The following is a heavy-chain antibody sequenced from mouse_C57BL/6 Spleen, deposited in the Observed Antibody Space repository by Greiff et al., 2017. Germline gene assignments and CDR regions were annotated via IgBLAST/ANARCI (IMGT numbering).Heavy chain of an antibody. J-gene: IGHJ4*01. CDR3: AIREWDAMDY. CDR1: GYTFPSYG. CDR2: LYPRSGNT. Sequence: QVQLQQSGAELARPGASVKLSCKASGYTFPSYGISWVQQRTGQGLAWIGELYPRSGNTYYNEKFKGKATLTADKSSSTAYMELRSLTSEDSAVYFCAIREWDAMDYWGQGTSVTVSS. D-gene: IGHD4-1*01. V-gene: IGHV1-81*01.